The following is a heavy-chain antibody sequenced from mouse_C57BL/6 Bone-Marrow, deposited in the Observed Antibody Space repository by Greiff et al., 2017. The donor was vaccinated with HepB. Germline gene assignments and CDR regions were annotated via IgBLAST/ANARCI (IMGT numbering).Heavy chain of an antibody. CDR3: RSTYYAMDY. CDR2: IYPGSGNT. Sequence: QVQLKESGAELVRPGASVKLSCKASGYTFTDYYINWVKQRPGQGLEWIARIYPGSGNTYYNEKFKGKATLTAEKSSSTAYMQLSSLTSEDSAVYFWRSTYYAMDYWGQGTSVTVSS. CDR1: GYTFTDYY. V-gene: IGHV1-76*01. J-gene: IGHJ4*01.